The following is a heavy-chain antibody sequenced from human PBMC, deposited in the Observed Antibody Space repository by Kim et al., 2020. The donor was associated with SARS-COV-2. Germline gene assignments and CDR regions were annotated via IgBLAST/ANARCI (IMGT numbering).Heavy chain of an antibody. V-gene: IGHV3-23*01. Sequence: GGSLRLSCAASGFTFTNYAMSWVRQAPGKGLEWVSSININAGHTYYADSVKGRFTISGDSSKNMLHLQMNSVRAEDTAVYYCAKSVIVGGYQFESGADYWGQRTLDTVSS. CDR3: AKSVIVGGYQFESGADY. D-gene: IGHD3-22*01. CDR2: ININAGHT. CDR1: GFTFTNYA. J-gene: IGHJ4*02.